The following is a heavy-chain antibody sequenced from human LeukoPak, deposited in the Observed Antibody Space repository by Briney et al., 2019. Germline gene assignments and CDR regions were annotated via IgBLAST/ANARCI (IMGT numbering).Heavy chain of an antibody. Sequence: GGTLRLSCVASEFVFSNHAMIWVRQAPGKGLEWISSITSDFSNIFYANSVRGRFTISRDNANNALHLQMNSLRAEDTAVYYCAREHPEQWPHFDYWGQGTLVTVSS. D-gene: IGHD6-19*01. CDR2: ITSDFSNI. V-gene: IGHV3-21*04. CDR1: EFVFSNHA. CDR3: AREHPEQWPHFDY. J-gene: IGHJ4*02.